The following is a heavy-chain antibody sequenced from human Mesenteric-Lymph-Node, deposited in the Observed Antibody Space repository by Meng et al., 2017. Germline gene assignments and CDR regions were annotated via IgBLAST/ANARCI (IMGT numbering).Heavy chain of an antibody. V-gene: IGHV4-39*01. CDR2: VVYSGTT. CDR1: GGSISSSSYD. CDR3: ARHHHSPTFDY. J-gene: IGHJ4*02. Sequence: QPHPQGPGPGRVQPEESLYLTCTVSGGSISSSSYDGAWIRQPPGEGLEWIGSVVYSGTTYYTSFLKSRVSISVDTSKNQFSLKLSSVTAADTAVYYCARHHHSPTFDYWGQGTLVTVSS. D-gene: IGHD1-14*01.